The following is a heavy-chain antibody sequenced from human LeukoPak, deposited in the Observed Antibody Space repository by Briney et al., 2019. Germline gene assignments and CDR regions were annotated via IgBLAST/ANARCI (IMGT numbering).Heavy chain of an antibody. CDR2: IKHDGSED. CDR3: GRDQTPFY. CDR1: GFTFSSYW. Sequence: GGSLRLSCAASGFTFSSYWMTWVRQAPGKGLEWVATIKHDGSEDYYLDSVKGRFTISRDNAKSSMWLQMSSLRAEDTAVYYCGRDQTPFYWGQGSLVTVPS. J-gene: IGHJ4*02. V-gene: IGHV3-7*01. D-gene: IGHD2-15*01.